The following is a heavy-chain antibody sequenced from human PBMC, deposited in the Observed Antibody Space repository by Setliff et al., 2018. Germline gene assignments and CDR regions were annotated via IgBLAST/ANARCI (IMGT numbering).Heavy chain of an antibody. J-gene: IGHJ4*02. Sequence: GGSLRLSCAASGFTFSTYTMNWVRQAPGKGLEWVSSIDTSSSYIYYVDSVKGRFTISRDNAENSLYLQMNSLRAEDTAVYYCARSESCGATNCSPYDYWGQGTLVTAPQ. CDR1: GFTFSTYT. D-gene: IGHD2-2*01. CDR3: ARSESCGATNCSPYDY. V-gene: IGHV3-21*01. CDR2: IDTSSSYI.